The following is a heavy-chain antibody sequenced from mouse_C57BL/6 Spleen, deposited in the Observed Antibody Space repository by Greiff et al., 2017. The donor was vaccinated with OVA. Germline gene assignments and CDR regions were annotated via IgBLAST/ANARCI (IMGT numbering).Heavy chain of an antibody. CDR2: ISSGSSTI. CDR3: ARLYYGSSWYFDV. V-gene: IGHV5-17*01. Sequence: EVQLVESGGGLVKPGGSLKLSCAASGFTFSDYGMHWVRQAPEKGLEWVAYISSGSSTIYYADTVKGRFTISRDNAKNTLFLQMTRLRSEDTALYYCARLYYGSSWYFDVWGTGTTVTVSS. CDR1: GFTFSDYG. J-gene: IGHJ1*03. D-gene: IGHD1-1*01.